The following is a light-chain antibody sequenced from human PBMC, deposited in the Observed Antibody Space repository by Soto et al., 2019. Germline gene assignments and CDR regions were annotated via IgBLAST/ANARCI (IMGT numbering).Light chain of an antibody. CDR1: QSIGTW. CDR2: DFS. V-gene: IGKV1-5*01. Sequence: DVQMTQSPSTLSASVGDRVTITCRASQSIGTWLAWYQQKPGGVPRLLIYDFSNLESGVPSRFIGSGSGPEFTLTITSLQPEDFGIYYCQQYDSSRTIGQGTKVDLK. CDR3: QQYDSSRT. J-gene: IGKJ1*01.